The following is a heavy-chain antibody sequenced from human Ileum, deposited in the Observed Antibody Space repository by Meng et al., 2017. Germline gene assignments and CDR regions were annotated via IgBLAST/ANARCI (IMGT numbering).Heavy chain of an antibody. J-gene: IGHJ4*02. Sequence: GESLKISCVASGFTFNKSWMGWVRQAAGKGLEWVGRIKNDNNGGTADFAAPVKGRFTISRDDSKNTLYLQMNSLKTEDTGVYYCTADWPGNCALIDYWGQGTLVTVSS. CDR2: IKNDNNGGTA. CDR3: TADWPGNCALIDY. D-gene: IGHD4-23*01. CDR1: GFTFNKSW. V-gene: IGHV3-15*01.